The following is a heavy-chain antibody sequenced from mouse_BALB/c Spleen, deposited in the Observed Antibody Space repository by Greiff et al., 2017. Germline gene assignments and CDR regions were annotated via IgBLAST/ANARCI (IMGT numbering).Heavy chain of an antibody. CDR1: GFSLTSYD. CDR3: VRELTGHYYAMDY. J-gene: IGHJ4*01. CDR2: IWTGGGT. Sequence: QVQLQQSGPGLVAPSQSLSITCTVSGFSLTSYDISWIRQPPGKGLEWLGVIWTGGGTNYNSAFMSRLSISKDNSKSQVFLKMNSLQTDDTAIYYCVRELTGHYYAMDYWGQGTSVTVSS. V-gene: IGHV2-9-2*01. D-gene: IGHD1-3*01.